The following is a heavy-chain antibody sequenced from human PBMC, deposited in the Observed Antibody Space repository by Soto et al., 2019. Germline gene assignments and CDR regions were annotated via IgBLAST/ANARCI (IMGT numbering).Heavy chain of an antibody. CDR2: ISSSSSTI. CDR3: ASYIAVAGLVDAFDI. CDR1: GFTFSSYS. V-gene: IGHV3-48*02. Sequence: PGGSLRLSCAASGFTFSSYSMNWVRQAPGKGLEWVSYISSSSSTIYYADSVKGRFTISRDNAKNSLYLQMNSLRDEDTAVYYCASYIAVAGLVDAFDIRGQGTMVTVSS. D-gene: IGHD6-19*01. J-gene: IGHJ3*02.